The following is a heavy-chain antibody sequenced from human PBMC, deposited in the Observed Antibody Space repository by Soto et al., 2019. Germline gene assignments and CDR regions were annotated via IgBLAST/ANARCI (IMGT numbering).Heavy chain of an antibody. Sequence: GRSLRLSCAASGFTFSSYAMHWVRQAPGKGLEWVAVISYDGSNKYYADSVKGRFTISRDNSKNTLYLQMNSLRAEDTAVYYCAREYYDSSGWVDAFDIWGQGTMVTVSS. CDR2: ISYDGSNK. D-gene: IGHD3-22*01. V-gene: IGHV3-30-3*01. J-gene: IGHJ3*02. CDR3: AREYYDSSGWVDAFDI. CDR1: GFTFSSYA.